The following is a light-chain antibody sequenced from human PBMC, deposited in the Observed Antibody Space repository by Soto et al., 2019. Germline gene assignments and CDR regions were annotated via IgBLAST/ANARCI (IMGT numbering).Light chain of an antibody. CDR1: QSVNSNY. V-gene: IGKV3-20*01. Sequence: EIVLTQSPGTLSLSPGERATLSCRASQSVNSNYLAWYQQKPGQAPRLLIYGASSRATGIPDRFSGSGSGTDLTLTITRLEPEDLAVYYCQQYCNSPRTFCQGNKVEIK. CDR2: GAS. J-gene: IGKJ1*01. CDR3: QQYCNSPRT.